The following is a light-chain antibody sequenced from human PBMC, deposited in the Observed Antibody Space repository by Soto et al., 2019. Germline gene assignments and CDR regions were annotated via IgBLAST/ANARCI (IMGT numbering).Light chain of an antibody. CDR1: QSVNSNF. J-gene: IGKJ2*01. V-gene: IGKV3-20*01. CDR3: QLYGSYMFT. CDR2: SAS. Sequence: EVVLTQSPGTLSLSPGERATLSCRTSQSVNSNFLSWFQQKPGQPPRLLPYSASKRAAGTPDRFSGSGSGTDFTLIISRLEPEDSAMYHCQLYGSYMFTFGQGTKLEI.